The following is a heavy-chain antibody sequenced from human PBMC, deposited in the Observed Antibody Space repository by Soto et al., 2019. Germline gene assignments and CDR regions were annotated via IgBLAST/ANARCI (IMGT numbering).Heavy chain of an antibody. V-gene: IGHV3-13*01. CDR1: GFTFSGFD. Sequence: PGGSLRLSCEASGFTFSGFDMHWVRQPTGKGLEWVSSIGTAGDTYYAVSVKGRFTISRDNAKNSLSLQMNSLRAGDMAVYFCEKRQDIGTHLLDSWGQGTQVTVSS. D-gene: IGHD6-13*01. CDR2: IGTAGDT. CDR3: EKRQDIGTHLLDS. J-gene: IGHJ4*02.